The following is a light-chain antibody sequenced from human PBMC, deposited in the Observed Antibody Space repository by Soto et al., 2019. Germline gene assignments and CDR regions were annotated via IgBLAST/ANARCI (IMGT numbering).Light chain of an antibody. CDR2: EGT. J-gene: IGLJ1*01. Sequence: QSALTQPASMSGSPGQSITISCTGTSSDIGGFKFVSWLQRHPGKAPKLILYEGTNRPSGIADRFSGSKSGNTASLTISGLQAEDEAEYFCSSYITTTTLFVFGTGTKLTVL. V-gene: IGLV2-14*01. CDR3: SSYITTTTLFV. CDR1: SSDIGGFKF.